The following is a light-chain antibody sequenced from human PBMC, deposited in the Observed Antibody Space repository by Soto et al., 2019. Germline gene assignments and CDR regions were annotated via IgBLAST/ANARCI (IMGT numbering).Light chain of an antibody. V-gene: IGLV1-44*01. CDR3: AAWDDSLNGVV. CDR1: NSNIGSNT. Sequence: QSVLTQPPSASGTPGQRVTISCSGSNSNIGSNTVNWYQQLPGTAPKLLIYSYNQRPSGVPDRFSGSKSGTSASLAINGLQSEDEADYYCAAWDDSLNGVVFGGGTKLTVL. CDR2: SYN. J-gene: IGLJ2*01.